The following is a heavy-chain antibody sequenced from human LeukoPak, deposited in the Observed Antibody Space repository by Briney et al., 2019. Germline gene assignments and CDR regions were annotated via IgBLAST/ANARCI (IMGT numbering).Heavy chain of an antibody. D-gene: IGHD6-13*01. CDR1: GFTFSSYA. Sequence: PGGSLRLSCAASGFTFSSYAMSWVRQAPGKGLEWVSAISGSGGSTYYADSVKGRFTISRDNSKNTLYLQMNSLRAEDTAVYYCAKTRFAGPGIAAAVAFDYWGQGTLVTVSS. CDR3: AKTRFAGPGIAAAVAFDY. CDR2: ISGSGGST. V-gene: IGHV3-23*01. J-gene: IGHJ4*02.